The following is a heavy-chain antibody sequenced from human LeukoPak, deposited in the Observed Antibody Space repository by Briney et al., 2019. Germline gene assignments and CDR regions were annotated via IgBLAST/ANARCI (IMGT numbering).Heavy chain of an antibody. D-gene: IGHD3-10*01. CDR3: ARAGKTGAAAFDI. CDR1: GFTFSRYW. V-gene: IGHV3-74*01. J-gene: IGHJ3*02. Sequence: GGPLRLSCAASGFTFSRYWMHWVRQAPGKGLVWVSRINSDGSSTNYADSVKGRSTISRDNTKNTLYLQMNSLRAEDTAVYYCARAGKTGAAAFDIWGQGTMVTVSS. CDR2: INSDGSST.